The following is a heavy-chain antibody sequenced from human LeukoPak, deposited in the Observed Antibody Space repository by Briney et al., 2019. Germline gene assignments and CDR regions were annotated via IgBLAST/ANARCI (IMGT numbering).Heavy chain of an antibody. CDR2: IKSKTDGGTT. CDR1: GFTFSNAF. D-gene: IGHD6-13*01. Sequence: PGGSLRLSCAASGFTFSNAFMSWVRQAPGKGLEWVGRIKSKTDGGTTDYAAPVKGRFTISRDDSKNTLYLQMNSLKTEDTAVYYCTTDPHSSSWYFVDTTSDYWGQGTLVTVSS. CDR3: TTDPHSSSWYFVDTTSDY. J-gene: IGHJ4*02. V-gene: IGHV3-15*01.